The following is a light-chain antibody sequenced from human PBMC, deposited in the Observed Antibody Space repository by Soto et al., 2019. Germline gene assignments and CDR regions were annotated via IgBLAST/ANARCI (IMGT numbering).Light chain of an antibody. V-gene: IGKV1-39*01. CDR2: GAS. CDR3: QQSYSTPRT. J-gene: IGKJ1*01. Sequence: DIQMTQSPSSLSASVGDRVTLTCRASQSISSYLNWYQQKPGRAPKLLVYGASSLKSGVPSRFSGSGSGTEFTPTISSLQPEDFATYYCQQSYSTPRTFGQGTKVEIK. CDR1: QSISSY.